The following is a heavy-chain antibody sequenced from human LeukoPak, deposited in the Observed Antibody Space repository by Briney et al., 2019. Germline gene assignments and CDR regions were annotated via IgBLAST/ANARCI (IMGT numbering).Heavy chain of an antibody. Sequence: GGSLRLSCAASGFTFSSSWMSWVRQAPGKGLEWVANIKQDGSEKYYVDSVKGRFTISRDNAKNSLYLQMNSLRAEDTAVYYCARVVLRYFDCLDYWGQGTLVTVSS. D-gene: IGHD3-9*01. V-gene: IGHV3-7*01. J-gene: IGHJ4*02. CDR2: IKQDGSEK. CDR1: GFTFSSSW. CDR3: ARVVLRYFDCLDY.